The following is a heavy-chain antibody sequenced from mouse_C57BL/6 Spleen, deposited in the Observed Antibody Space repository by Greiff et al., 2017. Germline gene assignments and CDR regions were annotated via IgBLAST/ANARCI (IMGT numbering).Heavy chain of an antibody. CDR1: GFSLTSYG. J-gene: IGHJ1*03. CDR3: AKPSITTVVAHWYFDV. D-gene: IGHD1-1*01. Sequence: VQLKESGPGLVQPSQSLSLTCTVSGFSLTSYGVHWVRQSPGKGLEWLGVIWRGGSTDYNAAFMSRLSITKDNSKSQVFFKMNSLQADDTAIYDGAKPSITTVVAHWYFDVWGTGTTVTVSS. CDR2: IWRGGST. V-gene: IGHV2-5*01.